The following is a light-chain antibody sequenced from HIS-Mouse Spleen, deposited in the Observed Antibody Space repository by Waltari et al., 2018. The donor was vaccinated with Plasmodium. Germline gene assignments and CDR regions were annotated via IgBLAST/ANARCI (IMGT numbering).Light chain of an antibody. CDR2: DVS. J-gene: IGLJ2*01. CDR1: SRDVGGYNS. CDR3: CSYAGSYTLV. V-gene: IGLV2-11*01. Sequence: QSPLTQPRSVSGSPGQSVTISCTGTSRDVGGYNSVSWYQQHPGKAPKLMIYDVSKRPSGVPDRFSGSKSGNTASLTISGLQAEDEADYYCCSYAGSYTLVFGGGTKLTVL.